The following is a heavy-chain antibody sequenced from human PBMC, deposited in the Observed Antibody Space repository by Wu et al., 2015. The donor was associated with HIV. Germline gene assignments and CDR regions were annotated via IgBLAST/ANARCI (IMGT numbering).Heavy chain of an antibody. CDR3: ASPTGGYCSGGSCPQGDYYYMDV. CDR1: GYTITDYY. Sequence: QVQLVQSGSEVKKSGASVNVSCKASGYTITDYYLHWVRQAPGQGLEWMGWINPNSGGTNYAQKFQGRVTMTRDTSISTAYMELSRLRSDDTAVYYCASPTGGYCSGGSCPQGDYYYMDVWGKGTTVTVSS. V-gene: IGHV1-2*02. D-gene: IGHD2-15*01. J-gene: IGHJ6*03. CDR2: INPNSGGT.